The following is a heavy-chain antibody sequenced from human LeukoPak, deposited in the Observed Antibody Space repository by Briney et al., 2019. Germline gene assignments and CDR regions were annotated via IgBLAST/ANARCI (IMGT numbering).Heavy chain of an antibody. CDR3: ASSSSWYEGPGY. Sequence: ASVKVSCKASGGTFSSYAISWVRQAPGQGLEGMGGIIPIFGTANYAQKFQGRVTITADESTSTAYMELSSLRSEDTAVYYCASSSSWYEGPGYWGQGTLVTVSS. V-gene: IGHV1-69*13. D-gene: IGHD6-13*01. J-gene: IGHJ4*02. CDR1: GGTFSSYA. CDR2: IIPIFGTA.